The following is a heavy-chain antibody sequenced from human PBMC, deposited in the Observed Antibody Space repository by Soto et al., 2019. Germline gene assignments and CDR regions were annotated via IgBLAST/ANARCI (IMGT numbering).Heavy chain of an antibody. J-gene: IGHJ4*02. D-gene: IGHD3-10*01. V-gene: IGHV2-5*02. Sequence: GPTLVNPTQTLTLTCTFSGFSLSTSGVGVGWIRQPPGKALEWLALIYWDDDKRYSPSLKSRLTITKDTSKNQVVLTMTNMDPVDTATYYCAHTPGLMGREDPTPEKYYFDDWGQGTLVTGSS. CDR3: AHTPGLMGREDPTPEKYYFDD. CDR2: IYWDDDK. CDR1: GFSLSTSGVG.